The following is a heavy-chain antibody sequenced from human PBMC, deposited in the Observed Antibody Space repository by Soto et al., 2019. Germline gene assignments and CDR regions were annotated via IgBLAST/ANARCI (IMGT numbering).Heavy chain of an antibody. D-gene: IGHD2-15*01. CDR3: AIDLWWYTH. V-gene: IGHV3-23*01. J-gene: IGHJ4*02. CDR2: ISGGGSGA. CDR1: GFTFSDHA. Sequence: EVQLLESGGGLVQPGGSLRLSCTASGFTFSDHAMTWVRQAPGKGLEWVSGISGGGSGAYYADSVKGRFTVSRANSKNTLFRQMDSLGAEDTAVYYCAIDLWWYTHWGQGTLVTVSS.